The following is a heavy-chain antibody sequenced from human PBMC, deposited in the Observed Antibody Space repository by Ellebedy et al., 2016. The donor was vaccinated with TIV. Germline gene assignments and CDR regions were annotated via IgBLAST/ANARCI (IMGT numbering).Heavy chain of an antibody. CDR2: IYHSGST. CDR3: ARGGAARSFDY. CDR1: GGSISSGGYS. V-gene: IGHV4-30-2*01. Sequence: SETLSLTXAVSGGSISSGGYSWSWIRQPPGQGLEWIGYIYHSGSTYYNPSLKSRVTISVDRSKNQFSLKLSSVTAADTAVYYCARGGAARSFDYWGQGTLVTVSS. J-gene: IGHJ4*02. D-gene: IGHD6-25*01.